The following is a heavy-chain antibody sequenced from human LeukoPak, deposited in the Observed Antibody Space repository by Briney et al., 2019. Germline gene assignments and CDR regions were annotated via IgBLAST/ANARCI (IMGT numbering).Heavy chain of an antibody. CDR2: MNPNSGNT. Sequence: GASVKVSCKASGYTFTSYDINWVRQATGQGLEWMGWMNPNSGNTGYAQKFQGRVTITRNTSISTAYMELSSLRSEDTAVYYCARGLVYSSGWYVNYGYYYMDVWGKGTTVTVSS. V-gene: IGHV1-8*03. J-gene: IGHJ6*03. D-gene: IGHD6-19*01. CDR3: ARGLVYSSGWYVNYGYYYMDV. CDR1: GYTFTSYD.